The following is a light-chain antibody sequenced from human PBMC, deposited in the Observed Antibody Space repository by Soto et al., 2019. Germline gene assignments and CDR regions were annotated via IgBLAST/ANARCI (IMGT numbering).Light chain of an antibody. CDR3: QQYGNWKT. V-gene: IGKV3-15*01. J-gene: IGKJ1*01. Sequence: EIVMTQSPATLSVSPGERATLSCRASQSVITSLAWYQQKPGQTPRLLIYGASTRATGIPAGFSGSGSGTEFTLTISSLQSEDFAVYYCQQYGNWKTFGQGTKVDIK. CDR1: QSVITS. CDR2: GAS.